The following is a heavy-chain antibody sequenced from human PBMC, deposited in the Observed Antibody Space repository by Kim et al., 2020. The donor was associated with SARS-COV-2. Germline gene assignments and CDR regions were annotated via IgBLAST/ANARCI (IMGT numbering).Heavy chain of an antibody. V-gene: IGHV4-39*01. D-gene: IGHD2-21*01. J-gene: IGHJ6*02. Sequence: NPSLKRRVPISVDTAKNQFSLKLRSVTGADTAVYYCARPYAGDDGMDVWGQGTTVTVSS. CDR3: ARPYAGDDGMDV.